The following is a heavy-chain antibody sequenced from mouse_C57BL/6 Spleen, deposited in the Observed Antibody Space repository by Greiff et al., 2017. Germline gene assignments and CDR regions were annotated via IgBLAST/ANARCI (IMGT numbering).Heavy chain of an antibody. CDR1: GYSITSGYY. V-gene: IGHV3-6*01. Sequence: EVQRVESGPGLVKPSQSLSLTCSVTGYSITSGYYWNWIRQFPGNKLEWMGYISYDGSNNYNPSLKNRISITRDTSKNQFFLKLNSVTTEDTATYYCARYYAYFDYWGQGTTLTVSS. D-gene: IGHD1-1*01. J-gene: IGHJ2*01. CDR3: ARYYAYFDY. CDR2: ISYDGSN.